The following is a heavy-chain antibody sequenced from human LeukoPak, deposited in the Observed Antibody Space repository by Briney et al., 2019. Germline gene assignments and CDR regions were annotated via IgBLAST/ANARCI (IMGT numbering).Heavy chain of an antibody. V-gene: IGHV1-46*01. CDR1: GYTFTSYY. Sequence: GASVKVSCKASGYTFTSYYMHWVRQAPGQGLEWMGIINPSGGSTSYAQKFQGRVTMTRDTSISTAYMELSRLRSDDTAVYYCARDQRSTSGIIAAAGREFDYWGQGTLVTVSS. D-gene: IGHD6-13*01. CDR2: INPSGGST. J-gene: IGHJ4*02. CDR3: ARDQRSTSGIIAAAGREFDY.